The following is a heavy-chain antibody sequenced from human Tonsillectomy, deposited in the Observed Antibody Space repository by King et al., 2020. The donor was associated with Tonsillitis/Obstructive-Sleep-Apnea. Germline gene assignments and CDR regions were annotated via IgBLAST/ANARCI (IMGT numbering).Heavy chain of an antibody. D-gene: IGHD2-15*01. Sequence: QLVESGPEVKKPGTSVKVSCKASGFTFTSSAMQWVRQARGQRLEWIGWIVVGSGNTNYAQKFQERVTITRDMSTSTAYMELSSLRSEDTAVYYCAADYCSGGSCALWDYYYYGMAVWGQGTTVTVSS. CDR1: GFTFTSSA. J-gene: IGHJ6*02. CDR3: AADYCSGGSCALWDYYYYGMAV. CDR2: IVVGSGNT. V-gene: IGHV1-58*02.